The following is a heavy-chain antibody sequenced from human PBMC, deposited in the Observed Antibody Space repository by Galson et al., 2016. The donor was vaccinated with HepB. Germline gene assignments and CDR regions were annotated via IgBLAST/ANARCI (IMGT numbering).Heavy chain of an antibody. D-gene: IGHD6-19*01. J-gene: IGHJ4*02. CDR3: AKDRPHITVAGSTIDD. V-gene: IGHV1-46*01. CDR1: GYTFTTYY. Sequence: SVKVSCKASGYTFTTYYMHWVRQAPGQGLEWMGVINPSGGSTTYTQELQGRVTMTSDTSTSTVHLELSSLGSEDTAIYYCAKDRPHITVAGSTIDDWGQGTLVTVSS. CDR2: INPSGGST.